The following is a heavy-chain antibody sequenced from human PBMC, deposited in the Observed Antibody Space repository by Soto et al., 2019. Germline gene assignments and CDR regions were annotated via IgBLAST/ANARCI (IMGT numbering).Heavy chain of an antibody. CDR2: IYYSGST. J-gene: IGHJ4*02. CDR3: ARDTSSGWPDY. V-gene: IGHV4-59*01. Sequence: PSETLSLTYTVSGGSISSYYGSWIRQPPGKGLEWIGYIYYSGSTNYNPSLKSRVTISVDTSKNQFSLKLSSVTAADTAVYYCARDTSSGWPDYWGQGTLVTVSS. D-gene: IGHD6-19*01. CDR1: GGSISSYY.